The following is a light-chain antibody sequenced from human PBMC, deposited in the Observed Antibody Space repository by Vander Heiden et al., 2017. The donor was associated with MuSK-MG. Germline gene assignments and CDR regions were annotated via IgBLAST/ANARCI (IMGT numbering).Light chain of an antibody. J-gene: IGLJ2*01. V-gene: IGLV2-14*01. CDR1: SSDLGGYNY. CDR2: DVS. CDR3: SSYTSSSTVV. Sequence: QSALTQPASVSGSPGQSNTIPCTGTSSDLGGYNYVSWYQQHPGKAPKLMIYDVSNRPSGVSNRFSGSKSGNTASLTISGLQAEDEADYYCSSYTSSSTVVFGGGTNLTVL.